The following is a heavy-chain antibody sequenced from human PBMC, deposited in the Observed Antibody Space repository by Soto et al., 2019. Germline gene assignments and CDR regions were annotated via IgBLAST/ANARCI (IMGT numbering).Heavy chain of an antibody. CDR2: TWYDGINK. D-gene: IGHD1-1*01. CDR3: ATELNDMEAFDI. CDR1: GFPFSNYG. J-gene: IGHJ3*02. Sequence: QVQLVESGGGVVQPGGSLILSCVASGFPFSNYGMHWVRQTPGKGLDWVAMTWYDGINKYYADSVKDRFTISRDNSKNTLYLQMNSLRDEDLAVYYCATELNDMEAFDIWGQGTMFTVSS. V-gene: IGHV3-33*03.